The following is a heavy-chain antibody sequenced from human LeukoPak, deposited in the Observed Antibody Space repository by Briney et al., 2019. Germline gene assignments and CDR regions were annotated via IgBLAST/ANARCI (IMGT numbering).Heavy chain of an antibody. CDR1: GGSISTYY. V-gene: IGHV4-59*08. Sequence: SETLSLTCSVSGGSISTYYWSWIRQPPGKGLEWIGYIYYSGSTSYNPSLKSRVTISVDTSKNQFSLDLSSVTAADTAAYYCARHGIVDSSRKYYFDYWGQGTLVTVSS. CDR3: ARHGIVDSSRKYYFDY. J-gene: IGHJ4*02. CDR2: IYYSGST. D-gene: IGHD6-13*01.